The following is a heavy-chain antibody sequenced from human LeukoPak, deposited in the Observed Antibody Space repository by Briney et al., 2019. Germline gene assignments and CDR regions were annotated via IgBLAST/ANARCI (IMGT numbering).Heavy chain of an antibody. D-gene: IGHD6-19*01. CDR2: INTDGANT. V-gene: IGHV3-23*01. Sequence: PGGSLRLSCAASGFTFSNYGMSWVRQAPGKGLECVSSINTDGANTYYEDSVKGRFSISRDNSENTLFLQMNSLRAEDTAVYYCAREEGSSGRKTRRFDYWGQGTLVTVSS. CDR3: AREEGSSGRKTRRFDY. J-gene: IGHJ4*02. CDR1: GFTFSNYG.